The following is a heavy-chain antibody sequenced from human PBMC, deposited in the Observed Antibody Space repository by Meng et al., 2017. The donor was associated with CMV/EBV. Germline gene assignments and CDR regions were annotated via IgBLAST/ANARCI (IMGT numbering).Heavy chain of an antibody. V-gene: IGHV1-69*05. Sequence: SVKVSCKASGGTFSSYAISWVRQAPGQGLEWMGGIIPIFGTANYAQKFQGRVMITTDESTSTAYMELSSLRSEDTAVYYCALGYCSSTSCYSYYYYGMDVWGQGTTVTVSS. CDR3: ALGYCSSTSCYSYYYYGMDV. D-gene: IGHD2-2*01. J-gene: IGHJ6*02. CDR1: GGTFSSYA. CDR2: IIPIFGTA.